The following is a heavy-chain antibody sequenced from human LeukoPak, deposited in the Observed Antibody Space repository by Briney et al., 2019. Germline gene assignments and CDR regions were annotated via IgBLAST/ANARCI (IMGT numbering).Heavy chain of an antibody. CDR3: ARGPDIVVVPAAKHFDY. Sequence: KASETLSLTCAVYGGSLSGYYWSWIRQPPGKGLEWIGEINHSGSTNYNPSLKSRVTISVDTSKNQFSLKLSSVTAADTAVYYCARGPDIVVVPAAKHFDYWGQGTLVTVSS. CDR2: INHSGST. CDR1: GGSLSGYY. D-gene: IGHD2-2*01. V-gene: IGHV4-34*01. J-gene: IGHJ4*02.